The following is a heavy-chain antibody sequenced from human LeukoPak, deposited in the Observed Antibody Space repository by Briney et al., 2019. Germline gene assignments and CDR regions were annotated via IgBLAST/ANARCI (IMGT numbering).Heavy chain of an antibody. CDR2: ISGISSYI. J-gene: IGHJ4*02. CDR1: GFTFSNYN. Sequence: PGGSLRLSCAASGFTFSNYNMNWVRQTPGMGLECVSSISGISSYICYRDSVKGRFTTSRDNARNELYLQLNSLRAEDTAVYYCARASGTYFEYYFDYWGQGTLVTVSS. CDR3: ARASGTYFEYYFDY. D-gene: IGHD1-26*01. V-gene: IGHV3-21*01.